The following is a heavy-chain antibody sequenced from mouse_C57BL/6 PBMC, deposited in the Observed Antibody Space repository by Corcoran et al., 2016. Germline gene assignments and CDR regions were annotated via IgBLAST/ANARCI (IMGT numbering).Heavy chain of an antibody. CDR3: AYYDYDEAWFAY. J-gene: IGHJ3*01. V-gene: IGHV9-3*01. CDR1: GYTFTTYG. D-gene: IGHD2-4*01. CDR2: INTYSGVP. Sequence: QIQLVQSGPELKKPGETVKISCKASGYTFTTYGMSWVKQAPGKGLKWMGWINTYSGVPTYADDFKGRFAFSLETSASTAYLQINNLKNEDTATYFCAYYDYDEAWFAYWGQGTLVTVSA.